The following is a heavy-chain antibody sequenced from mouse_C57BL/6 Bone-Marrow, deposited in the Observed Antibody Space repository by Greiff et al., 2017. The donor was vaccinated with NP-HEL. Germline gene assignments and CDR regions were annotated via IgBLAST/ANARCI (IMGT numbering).Heavy chain of an antibody. CDR1: GYSFTGYY. D-gene: IGHD3-1*01. CDR2: LNPSTGGT. Sequence: VQLKESGPELVKPGASVKISCKASGYSFTGYYMNWVKQSPEKSLEWIGELNPSTGGTTYNQKFKAKATLTVDKSSSTAYMQLKSLTSEDSAVYYCARAALMDYWGQGTTLTVSS. V-gene: IGHV1-42*01. J-gene: IGHJ2*01. CDR3: ARAALMDY.